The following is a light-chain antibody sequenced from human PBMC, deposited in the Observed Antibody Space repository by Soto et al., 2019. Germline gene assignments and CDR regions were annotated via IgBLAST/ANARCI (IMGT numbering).Light chain of an antibody. CDR3: QQRSDWPWT. CDR1: QSVSSN. J-gene: IGKJ1*01. Sequence: EIVMTQSPATLSVSPGERATLSCRASQSVSSNLAWYQQKPGQSPRLLIYAASNRAPGIPARFSGSGSGTDFTLTISSLEPEDFAVYYCQQRSDWPWTFGQGTKVDIK. V-gene: IGKV3-11*01. CDR2: AAS.